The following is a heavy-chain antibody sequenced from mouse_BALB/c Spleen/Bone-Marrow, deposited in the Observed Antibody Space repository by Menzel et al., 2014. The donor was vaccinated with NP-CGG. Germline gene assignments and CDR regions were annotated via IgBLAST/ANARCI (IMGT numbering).Heavy chain of an antibody. CDR2: ISTYSGNT. V-gene: IGHV1-67*01. D-gene: IGHD1-1*01. Sequence: VQLQQSGPELVRPGASVKISCKGSGYTFTDYAMHWVKQSHAKSLEWIGVISTYSGNTNYNQKFKGKATMTVDKSSSTAYMELARLTSEDSAIYYCARAGYGSSYDWFAYWGQGTLVTVSA. J-gene: IGHJ3*01. CDR3: ARAGYGSSYDWFAY. CDR1: GYTFTDYA.